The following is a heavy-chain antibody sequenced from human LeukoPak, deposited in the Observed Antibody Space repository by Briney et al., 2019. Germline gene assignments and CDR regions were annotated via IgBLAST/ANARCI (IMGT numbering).Heavy chain of an antibody. CDR2: IYYSGIT. D-gene: IGHD4-17*01. Sequence: SETLSLTCTVSRGSISSTTYYWAWIRQPPGKGLEWIGTIYYSGITYYNPSLKSRVTISVDTSQNQFSLKLSTVTAADTAVYYCARGPTVKYFDYWGQGTLVTVSS. V-gene: IGHV4-39*07. CDR1: RGSISSTTYY. CDR3: ARGPTVKYFDY. J-gene: IGHJ4*02.